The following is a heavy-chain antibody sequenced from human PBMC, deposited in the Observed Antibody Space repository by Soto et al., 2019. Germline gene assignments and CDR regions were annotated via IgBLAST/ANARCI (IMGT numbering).Heavy chain of an antibody. D-gene: IGHD3-10*01. CDR1: GGSISSYY. J-gene: IGHJ3*02. CDR2: IYYSGST. V-gene: IGHV4-59*01. CDR3: ATLFLGPHGGDAFDI. Sequence: QVQLQESGPGLVKPSETLSLTCTVSGGSISSYYWSWIRQPPGKGLEWIGYIYYSGSTNYNPSLKSRATISVDTSKNQLSLKLSSVTAADTAVYYCATLFLGPHGGDAFDIWGQGTMVTVSS.